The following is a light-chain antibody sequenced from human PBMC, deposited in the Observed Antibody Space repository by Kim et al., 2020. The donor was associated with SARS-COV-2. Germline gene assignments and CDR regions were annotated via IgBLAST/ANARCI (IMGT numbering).Light chain of an antibody. J-gene: IGKJ2*01. CDR3: QKYNGY. V-gene: IGKV1-5*03. Sequence: TLSASVGDRVTITCRASQSISSWLAWYQQKPGKAPKLLIYKASSLESGVPSRFSGSGSGTEFTLTISSLQPDDFATYYCQKYNGYFGQGTKVDIK. CDR2: KAS. CDR1: QSISSW.